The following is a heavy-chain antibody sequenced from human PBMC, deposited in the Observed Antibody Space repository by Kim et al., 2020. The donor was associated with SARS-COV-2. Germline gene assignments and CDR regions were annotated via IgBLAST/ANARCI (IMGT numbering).Heavy chain of an antibody. J-gene: IGHJ4*02. CDR2: INHSGNT. V-gene: IGHV4-34*01. Sequence: SETLSLTCAVYGGSSSGYYWSWIRQTPGKGLEWIGEINHSGNTDYTPSLKSRVTISVDTSKNQFSLKLSSVTAADTAVYYCASGGDYWGQGTLFTVSS. CDR3: ASGGDY. CDR1: GGSSSGYY.